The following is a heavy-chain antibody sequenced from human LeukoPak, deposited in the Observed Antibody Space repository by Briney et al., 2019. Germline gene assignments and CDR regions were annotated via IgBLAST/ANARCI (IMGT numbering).Heavy chain of an antibody. CDR1: GFTFSSYW. CDR2: IKQDGSEK. J-gene: IGHJ3*02. D-gene: IGHD4-17*01. CDR3: ARDRYGDYVMGAFDI. Sequence: GGSLRLSCAASGFTFSSYWMSWVRQAPGKWLEWVANIKQDGSEKYYVDSVKGRFTISRDNAKNSLYLQMNSLRAEDTAVYYCARDRYGDYVMGAFDIWGQGTMVTVSS. V-gene: IGHV3-7*01.